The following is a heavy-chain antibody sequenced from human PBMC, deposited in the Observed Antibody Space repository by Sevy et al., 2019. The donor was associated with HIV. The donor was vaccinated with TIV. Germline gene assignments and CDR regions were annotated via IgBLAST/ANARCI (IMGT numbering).Heavy chain of an antibody. V-gene: IGHV3-23*01. CDR1: GFPFSIHA. J-gene: IGHJ5*02. Sequence: GGSLRLSCAASGFPFSIHAMHWVRQAPGRGLEWVSGITTGGGRTYYADSVKGRFTISRDNSKNTLYLQMKTLRAEDTAIYFCARDAPTYCSGTSCLNWFDPWGQGTLVTVSS. D-gene: IGHD2-2*01. CDR2: ITTGGGRT. CDR3: ARDAPTYCSGTSCLNWFDP.